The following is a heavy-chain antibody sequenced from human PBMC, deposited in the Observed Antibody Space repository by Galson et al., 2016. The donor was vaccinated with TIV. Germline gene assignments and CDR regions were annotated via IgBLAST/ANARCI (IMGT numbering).Heavy chain of an antibody. CDR1: GFTFSSWP. V-gene: IGHV3-23*01. CDR2: ISASGGDT. D-gene: IGHD3-22*01. J-gene: IGHJ4*02. CDR3: AKSFQYFYDNSGYFPYGFHI. Sequence: SLRLSCAASGFTFSSWPMSWVRRAPGKGLEWVSAISASGGDTFYADSVEGRFIISRDNSKKTLYLQMDSLRAEDTAVYYCAKSFQYFYDNSGYFPYGFHIWGRGNPGHRLL.